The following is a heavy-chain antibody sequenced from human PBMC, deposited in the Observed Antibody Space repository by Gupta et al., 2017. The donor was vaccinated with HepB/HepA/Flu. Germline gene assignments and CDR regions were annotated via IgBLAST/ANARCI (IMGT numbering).Heavy chain of an antibody. Sequence: QVQLQESGPGLVKPSETLSLTCTVSGDSISRHPWTWIRQPPGKGLEWIGYISHTGSTDDNPSLKSRVTISRDTSKSQSSLRLSSVNPTDTAVYYCARGSGWLPEWGQGTLVTVSS. D-gene: IGHD6-19*01. CDR3: ARGSGWLPE. J-gene: IGHJ4*02. V-gene: IGHV4-59*11. CDR2: ISHTGST. CDR1: GDSISRHP.